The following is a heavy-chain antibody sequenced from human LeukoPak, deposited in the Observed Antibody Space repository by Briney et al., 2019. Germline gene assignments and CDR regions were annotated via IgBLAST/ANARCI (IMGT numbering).Heavy chain of an antibody. CDR2: IYHSGST. J-gene: IGHJ4*02. Sequence: SETLSLTCAVSGGSISSSNWWSWVRQPPGKGLEWIGEIYHSGSTNYNPSLKSRVTISVDKSKNQFSLKLSSVTAADTAVYYCARGITMVRGVITYFDYWGQGTLVTVSS. CDR3: ARGITMVRGVITYFDY. CDR1: GGSISSSNW. V-gene: IGHV4-4*02. D-gene: IGHD3-10*01.